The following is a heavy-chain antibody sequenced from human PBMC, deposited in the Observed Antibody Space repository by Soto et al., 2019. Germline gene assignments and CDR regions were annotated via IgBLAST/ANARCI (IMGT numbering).Heavy chain of an antibody. J-gene: IGHJ6*02. D-gene: IGHD4-17*01. CDR1: GYTFTSYY. V-gene: IGHV1-46*01. CDR2: INPSGGST. CDR3: ASPSVGDYGMDV. Sequence: QVQLVQSGAEVKKPGASVKVSCKASGYTFTSYYMHWVRQAPGQGLEWMGIINPSGGSTSYAQKLQGRVTMTRDTSTSKVYMELSSLRSEDTAVYYCASPSVGDYGMDVWGQGTTVTVSS.